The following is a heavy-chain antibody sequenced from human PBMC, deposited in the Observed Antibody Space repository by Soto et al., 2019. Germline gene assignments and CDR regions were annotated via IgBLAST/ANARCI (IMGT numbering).Heavy chain of an antibody. CDR2: ISYDGNSK. D-gene: IGHD2-15*01. CDR1: GFTFSNYA. Sequence: QVQLVESGGGVVQPGRSLILSCAASGFTFSNYAMHWVRQAPGKGLEWVAVISYDGNSKFYTDSLKGRFSISRDNSKNTLYLQMNGLRAEDTAVYYCAKDPRYCSGGTCFPEGEHWLDSWGQGTLVTVS. J-gene: IGHJ5*01. V-gene: IGHV3-30-3*01. CDR3: AKDPRYCSGGTCFPEGEHWLDS.